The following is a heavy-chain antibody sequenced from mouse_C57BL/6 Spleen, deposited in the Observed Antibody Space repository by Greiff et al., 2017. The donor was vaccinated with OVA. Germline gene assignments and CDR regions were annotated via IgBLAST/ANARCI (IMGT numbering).Heavy chain of an antibody. CDR1: GYSFTGYY. CDR2: INPSTGGT. CDR3: ARGYGSSYNFDY. Sequence: VQLQQSGPELVKPGASVKISCKASGYSFTGYYMNWVKQSPEKSLEWIGEINPSTGGTTYNQKFKAKATLTVDKSSSTAYMQLKSLTSEDSAVYYCARGYGSSYNFDYWGQGTTRTVSS. D-gene: IGHD1-1*01. J-gene: IGHJ2*01. V-gene: IGHV1-42*01.